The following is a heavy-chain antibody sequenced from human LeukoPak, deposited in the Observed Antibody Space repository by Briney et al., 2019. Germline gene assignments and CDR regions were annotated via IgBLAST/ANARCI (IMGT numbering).Heavy chain of an antibody. J-gene: IGHJ1*01. CDR3: ARDLAGYYDFWSGFFQH. Sequence: ASVKVSCKASGYTFTGYYMHWVRQAPGQGLEWMGIINPSGGSTSYAQKFQGRVTMTRDTSTSTVYMELSSLRSEDTAVYYCARDLAGYYDFWSGFFQHWGQGTLVTVSS. CDR2: INPSGGST. V-gene: IGHV1-46*03. CDR1: GYTFTGYY. D-gene: IGHD3-3*01.